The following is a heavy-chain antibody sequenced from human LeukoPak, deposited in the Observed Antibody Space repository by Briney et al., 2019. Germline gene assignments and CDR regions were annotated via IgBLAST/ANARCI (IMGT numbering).Heavy chain of an antibody. Sequence: ASVKVSCKASGYTFTGYYMHWVRQAPGQGLEWMGRITPNSGDTNYAQNFQGRVTMTRDTSINTAYMELSRLRSDDTAVYYCARDSSWFGGSDYWGQGTLVTVSS. CDR3: ARDSSWFGGSDY. V-gene: IGHV1-2*02. D-gene: IGHD3-10*01. J-gene: IGHJ4*02. CDR1: GYTFTGYY. CDR2: ITPNSGDT.